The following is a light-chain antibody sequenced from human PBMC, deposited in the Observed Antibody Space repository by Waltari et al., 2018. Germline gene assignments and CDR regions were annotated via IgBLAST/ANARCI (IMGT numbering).Light chain of an antibody. CDR2: AAS. V-gene: IGKV1-6*02. Sequence: AIQMTQYLSSLSASVGERVTITCRASQGIRNDLGWYQQKPGKPPKLLIYAASTLQTGVPSRFSGSGFGTDFTLIISSLQPADFATYYCLQDSNYPFTFGPGTKVDIK. J-gene: IGKJ3*01. CDR3: LQDSNYPFT. CDR1: QGIRND.